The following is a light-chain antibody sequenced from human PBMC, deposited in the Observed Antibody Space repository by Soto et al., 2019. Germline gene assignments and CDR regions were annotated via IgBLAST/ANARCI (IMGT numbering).Light chain of an antibody. J-gene: IGLJ1*01. CDR1: SSDVGGYDY. CDR2: EVT. CDR3: SSHTSGSTLV. Sequence: QSVLTQPASVSGSPGQSIAISCTGTSSDVGGYDYVSWYQQHPDKAPKLMIYEVTKRPSGVSNRFSGSKSGNTASLTISGLQPEDEADYYCSSHTSGSTLVFGSGTKVTVL. V-gene: IGLV2-14*01.